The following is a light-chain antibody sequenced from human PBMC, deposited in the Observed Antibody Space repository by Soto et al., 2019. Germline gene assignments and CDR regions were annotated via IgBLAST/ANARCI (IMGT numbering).Light chain of an antibody. V-gene: IGLV2-8*01. CDR2: EVV. Sequence: QSVLTQPPSASGSPGQSVTIPCTGTKNDIGVYDFVSWYQHHPGKAPRLIIYEVVQRPSGVPDRFSGSKSGNTASLTVSGLQAADEADYFCKSYAGSKAYVVGSRTKVTV. J-gene: IGLJ1*01. CDR3: KSYAGSKAYV. CDR1: KNDIGVYDF.